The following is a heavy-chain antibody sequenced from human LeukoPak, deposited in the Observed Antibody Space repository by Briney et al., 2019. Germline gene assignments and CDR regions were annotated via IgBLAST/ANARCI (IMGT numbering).Heavy chain of an antibody. CDR2: INPSGGST. D-gene: IGHD3-3*01. J-gene: IGHJ6*02. CDR3: ARDRVNFWSYYYYYGMDV. Sequence: GASVKVSCKASGYTFTSYYMHWVRQAPGQGLEWMGIINPSGGSTSYAQKFQGRVTMTRDTSTSTDYMELSSLRSEDTAVYYCARDRVNFWSYYYYYGMDVWGQGTTVTVSS. CDR1: GYTFTSYY. V-gene: IGHV1-46*01.